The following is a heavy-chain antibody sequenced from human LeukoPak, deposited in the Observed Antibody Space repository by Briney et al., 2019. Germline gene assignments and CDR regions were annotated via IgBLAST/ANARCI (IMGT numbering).Heavy chain of an antibody. CDR1: GFRFSDYW. D-gene: IGHD2-15*01. J-gene: IGHJ4*02. CDR3: ARGWGAKGYCRGGTCNNPKFDY. V-gene: IGHV3-7*01. Sequence: QPGGSLRLSCEASGFRFSDYWMTWVRQAPGKGLEGVGNIKEDGREKYYVDSVKGRFPLSKDNAKNSVYLKMNSLGAEDTAVYYCARGWGAKGYCRGGTCNNPKFDYWGQGILVTVSS. CDR2: IKEDGREK.